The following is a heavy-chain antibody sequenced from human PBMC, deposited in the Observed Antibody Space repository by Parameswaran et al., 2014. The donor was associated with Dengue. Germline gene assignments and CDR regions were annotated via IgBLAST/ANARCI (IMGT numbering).Heavy chain of an antibody. Sequence: VRQAPGKGLEWIGYIYYSGSTNYNPSLKSRVTISVDTSKNQFSLKLSSVTAADTAVYYCARDAMDYYGSGRPNYYYYGMDVWGQGTTVTVSS. CDR2: IYYSGST. J-gene: IGHJ6*02. D-gene: IGHD3-10*01. V-gene: IGHV4-59*01. CDR3: ARDAMDYYGSGRPNYYYYGMDV.